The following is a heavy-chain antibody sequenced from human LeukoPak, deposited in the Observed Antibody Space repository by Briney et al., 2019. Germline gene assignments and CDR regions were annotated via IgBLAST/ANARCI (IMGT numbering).Heavy chain of an antibody. V-gene: IGHV1-69*02. J-gene: IGHJ4*02. D-gene: IGHD5-18*01. CDR3: ARLSVSNGYFDY. CDR2: IIPILGIA. Sequence: SVKVSCKASGGTFSSYTISWVRQAPGQGLEWMGRIIPILGIANYAQKFQGRVTITADKSTSTAYMELSSLRSEDTAVYYCARLSVSNGYFDYWAQGTLVTVSS. CDR1: GGTFSSYT.